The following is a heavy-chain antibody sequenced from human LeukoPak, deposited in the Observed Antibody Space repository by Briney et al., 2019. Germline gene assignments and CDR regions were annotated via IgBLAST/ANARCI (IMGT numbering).Heavy chain of an antibody. CDR3: ARVEEYSSSWDGFDY. CDR1: GYTFTSDG. D-gene: IGHD6-13*01. Sequence: ASVKVSCKASGYTFTSDGISWVRQAPGQGLEWMGWISAYNGNINYAQKLQGRVTMTTDTSTSTAYMELRSLRSDDTAVYYCARVEEYSSSWDGFDYWGQGTLVTVSS. J-gene: IGHJ4*02. CDR2: ISAYNGNI. V-gene: IGHV1-18*01.